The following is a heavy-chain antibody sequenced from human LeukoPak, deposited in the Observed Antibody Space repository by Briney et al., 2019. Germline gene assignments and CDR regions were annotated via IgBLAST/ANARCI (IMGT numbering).Heavy chain of an antibody. CDR1: GGSISSYY. CDR2: IYYSGST. D-gene: IGHD2-15*01. J-gene: IGHJ4*02. Sequence: SETLSLTCTVSGGSISSYYWSWIRQPPGKGLEWIGYIYYSGSTNYNPSLKSRVTISVDTSKNQFSLELSSVTAADTAVYYCARLGYCSGGSCYPVTPFDYWGQGTLVTVSS. V-gene: IGHV4-59*08. CDR3: ARLGYCSGGSCYPVTPFDY.